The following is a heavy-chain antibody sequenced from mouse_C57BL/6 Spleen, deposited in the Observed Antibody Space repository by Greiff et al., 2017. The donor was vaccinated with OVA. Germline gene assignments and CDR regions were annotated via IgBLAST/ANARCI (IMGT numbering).Heavy chain of an antibody. V-gene: IGHV3-6*01. Sequence: EVKLQESGPGLVKPSQSLSLTCSVTGYSITSGYYWNWIRQFPGNKLEWMGYISYDGSNNYNPSLKNRISITRDTSKNQFFLKLNSVTTEDTATYYCAREALGRGYFDVWGTGTTVTVSS. J-gene: IGHJ1*03. CDR2: ISYDGSN. CDR3: AREALGRGYFDV. CDR1: GYSITSGYY. D-gene: IGHD4-1*01.